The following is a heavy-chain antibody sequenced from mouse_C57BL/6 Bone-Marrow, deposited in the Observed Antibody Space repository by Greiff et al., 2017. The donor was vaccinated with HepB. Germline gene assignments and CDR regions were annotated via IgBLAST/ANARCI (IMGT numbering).Heavy chain of an antibody. CDR3: AREDGNYPFAY. CDR1: GFTFSSYA. J-gene: IGHJ3*01. CDR2: ISDGGSYT. V-gene: IGHV5-4*01. Sequence: EVMLVESGGGLVKPGGSLKLSCAASGFTFSSYAMSWVRQTPEKRLEWVATISDGGSYTYYPDNVKGRFTISRDNAKNNLYLQMSHLKSEDTAMYYCAREDGNYPFAYWGQGTLVTVSA. D-gene: IGHD2-1*01.